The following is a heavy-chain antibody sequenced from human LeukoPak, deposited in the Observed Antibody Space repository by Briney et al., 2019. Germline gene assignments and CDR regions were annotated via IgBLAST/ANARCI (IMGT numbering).Heavy chain of an antibody. CDR3: AKARIVVVPAAPTDYYYMDV. CDR1: GFTFSSYG. CDR2: IWYDGSNK. Sequence: GGSLRLSCAASGFTFSSYGMPWVRQAPGKGLEWVAVIWYDGSNKYYADSVKGRFTISRDNSKNTLYLQMNSLRAEDTAVYYCAKARIVVVPAAPTDYYYMDVWGKGTTVTVSS. J-gene: IGHJ6*03. D-gene: IGHD2-2*01. V-gene: IGHV3-33*06.